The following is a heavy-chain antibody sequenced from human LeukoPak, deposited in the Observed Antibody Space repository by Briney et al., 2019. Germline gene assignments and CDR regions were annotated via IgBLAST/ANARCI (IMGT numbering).Heavy chain of an antibody. CDR1: GGSISSGGYS. CDR3: ARDRHWDYYYYGMDV. V-gene: IGHV4-30-2*01. Sequence: SETLSLTCAVSGGSISSGGYSWSWIRQPPGKGLEWIGYIYHSGSTYYNPSLKSRVTISVDRSKNQFSLKLSSVTAADTAVYYCARDRHWDYYYYGMDVWGQGTTVTVSS. D-gene: IGHD7-27*01. CDR2: IYHSGST. J-gene: IGHJ6*02.